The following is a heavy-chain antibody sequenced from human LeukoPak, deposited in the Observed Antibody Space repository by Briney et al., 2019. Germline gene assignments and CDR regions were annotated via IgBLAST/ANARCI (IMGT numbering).Heavy chain of an antibody. Sequence: ASVKVSCKXSGYTFTSNYMHWVRQAPGQGLEWMGLINPSGGSTSYAQKFQGRVTMTRDTSTSTVYMELSSLRSEDTAVYYCARVGGSSSWYSQYYFDYWGQGTLVTVSS. CDR1: GYTFTSNY. D-gene: IGHD6-13*01. V-gene: IGHV1-46*01. CDR3: ARVGGSSSWYSQYYFDY. J-gene: IGHJ4*02. CDR2: INPSGGST.